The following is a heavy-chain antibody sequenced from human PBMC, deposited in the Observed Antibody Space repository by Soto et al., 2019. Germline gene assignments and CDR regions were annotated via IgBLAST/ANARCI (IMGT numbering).Heavy chain of an antibody. CDR1: GYTFTSYD. CDR3: ARYQLRHHERVGYYYYGMDV. CDR2: MNPNSGNT. J-gene: IGHJ6*02. Sequence: ASVKVSCKASGYTFTSYDINWVRQATGQGLEWMGWMNPNSGNTGYAQKFQGRVTMTRNTSISTAYMELSSLRSEDTAVYYCARYQLRHHERVGYYYYGMDVWGQGTTVTVSS. D-gene: IGHD2-2*01. V-gene: IGHV1-8*01.